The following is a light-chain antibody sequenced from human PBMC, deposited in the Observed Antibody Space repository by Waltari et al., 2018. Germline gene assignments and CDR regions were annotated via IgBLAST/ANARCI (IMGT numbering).Light chain of an antibody. CDR2: KVS. V-gene: IGKV2-30*02. J-gene: IGKJ5*01. Sequence: DVVMTQSPLSLPVTLGQPASSSCRSSPSLVHSAGNTYLNWFQQRPGQSPRRLIYKVSNRDSGVPDRFSGSGSGTDFTLKISRVEAEDVGVYYCMQGTHWPPITFGQGTRLDIK. CDR1: PSLVHSAGNTY. CDR3: MQGTHWPPIT.